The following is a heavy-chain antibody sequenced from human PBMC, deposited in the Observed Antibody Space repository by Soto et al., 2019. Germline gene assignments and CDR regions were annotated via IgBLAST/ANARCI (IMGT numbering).Heavy chain of an antibody. D-gene: IGHD5-12*01. CDR1: GFTFSNAW. V-gene: IGHV3-15*01. CDR3: TTPTSNERYSGYSVYYYYYMDV. J-gene: IGHJ6*03. CDR2: IKSKTDGGTT. Sequence: GGSLRLSWAASGFTFSNAWMSWVRQAPGKGLEWVGRIKSKTDGGTTDYAAPVKGRFTISRDDSKNTLYLQMNSLKTEDTAVYYCTTPTSNERYSGYSVYYYYYMDVWGKGTTVTVSS.